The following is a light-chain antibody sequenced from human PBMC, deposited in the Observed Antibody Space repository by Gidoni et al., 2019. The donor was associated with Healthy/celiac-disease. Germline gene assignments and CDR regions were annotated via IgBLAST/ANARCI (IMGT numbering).Light chain of an antibody. J-gene: IGLJ2*01. CDR1: SSNIGNNY. CDR2: DNN. Sequence: HSVLTQPPSVSAAPGQKVTISCSGSSSNIGNNYVSWYQQLPGTAPKLLIYDNNKRTSGIPDRFTGSKSGTSATLGITGLQTGDEADYYCGTWDSSLTADVFGGGTKLTVL. CDR3: GTWDSSLTADV. V-gene: IGLV1-51*01.